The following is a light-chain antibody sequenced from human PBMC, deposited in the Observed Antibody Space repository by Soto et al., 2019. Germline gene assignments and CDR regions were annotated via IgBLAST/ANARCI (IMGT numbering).Light chain of an antibody. J-gene: IGKJ4*01. CDR3: HQYNTWPLT. CDR1: QSVSSN. Sequence: EIVMTQSPATLSVSPGERATLSCRASQSVSSNLAWYQQKPGQAPRLLISDASTRATSIPARFNGSGSGTEFTLAISSLQSEDFAIYYCHQYNTWPLTFGGGTKVDI. CDR2: DAS. V-gene: IGKV3-15*01.